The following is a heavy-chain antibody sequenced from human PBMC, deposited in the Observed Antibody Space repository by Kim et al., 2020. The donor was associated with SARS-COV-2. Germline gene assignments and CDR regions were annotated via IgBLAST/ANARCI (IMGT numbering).Heavy chain of an antibody. CDR2: AYYIGNT. CDR1: GGSLSSSSYY. Sequence: SETLSLTCTVSGGSLSSSSYYWGWLRQPPGKGLEWIGTAYYIGNTYYNPSLKRRVTISVDTSKNQFSLKLGSVTAADTAVYSCARHQRYSSGWYGAFYYYFMVVWGRGTAVTVS. D-gene: IGHD6-19*01. V-gene: IGHV4-39*01. J-gene: IGHJ6*03. CDR3: ARHQRYSSGWYGAFYYYFMVV.